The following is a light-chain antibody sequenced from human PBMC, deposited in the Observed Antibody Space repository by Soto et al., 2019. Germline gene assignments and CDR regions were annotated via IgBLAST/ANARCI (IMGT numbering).Light chain of an antibody. CDR3: QEYSSWWT. Sequence: EIVMTQSPDTVSVSPGEGVTLSCRPSQYVGTNLAWYQQKPGQAPSLLIYGAFTRATGVPARFSGSGSGTEFTLTISLLQSEDLAVYYCQEYSSWWTFGQGTKVEV. V-gene: IGKV3-15*01. CDR1: QYVGTN. CDR2: GAF. J-gene: IGKJ1*01.